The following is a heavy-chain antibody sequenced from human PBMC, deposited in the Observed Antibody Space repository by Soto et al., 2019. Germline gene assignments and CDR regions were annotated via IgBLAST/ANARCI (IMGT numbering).Heavy chain of an antibody. Sequence: EVQLVESVGGLVQPGGSLRLSCAASGFTFSMYWMHWVRQAPGKGLLWVSRINGDGTDTTYADSVKGRFTISRDNAKNTVYLQMNGLRAEDTAVYYCAREVGRGSGSYYLDYWGQETLVTVSS. D-gene: IGHD3-16*01. CDR1: GFTFSMYW. J-gene: IGHJ4*02. CDR2: INGDGTDT. CDR3: AREVGRGSGSYYLDY. V-gene: IGHV3-74*03.